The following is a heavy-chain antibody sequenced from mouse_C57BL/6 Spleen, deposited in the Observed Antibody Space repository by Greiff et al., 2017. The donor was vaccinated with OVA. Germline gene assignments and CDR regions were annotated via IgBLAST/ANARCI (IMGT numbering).Heavy chain of an antibody. CDR1: GYTFTSYW. CDR2: IDPSDSYT. D-gene: IGHD1-1*01. J-gene: IGHJ2*01. Sequence: QVQLQQSGAELVKPGASVKLSCKASGYTFTSYWMQWVKQRPGQGLEWIGEIDPSDSYTNYNQKFKGKATLTVDTSSSTAYMQLSSLTSEDSAVYYCARGGITTVVEGYWGQGTTLTVSS. V-gene: IGHV1-50*01. CDR3: ARGGITTVVEGY.